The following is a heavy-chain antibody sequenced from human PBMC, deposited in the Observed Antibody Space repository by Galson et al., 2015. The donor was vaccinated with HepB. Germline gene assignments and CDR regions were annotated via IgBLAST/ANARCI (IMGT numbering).Heavy chain of an antibody. CDR1: GGSISSYY. CDR2: IYYRGST. Sequence: ETLSLTCTVSGGSISSYYWSWIRQPPGKGLEWIGYIYYRGSTNYSPSLKSRVTISVDTSKSQFSLKLSSVTAADTAVYYCASPEYSSSAGANGYWGQGTTVTVSS. CDR3: ASPEYSSSAGANGY. V-gene: IGHV4-59*12. D-gene: IGHD6-6*01. J-gene: IGHJ6*02.